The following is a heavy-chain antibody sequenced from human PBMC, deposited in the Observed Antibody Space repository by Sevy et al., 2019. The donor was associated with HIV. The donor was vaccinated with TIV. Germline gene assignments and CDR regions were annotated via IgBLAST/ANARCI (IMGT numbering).Heavy chain of an antibody. Sequence: ASVKVSCKASGGSFSNFPVSWVRQAPGQGLEWMGMIISKFGTTDYAQKFQGRVTITADESPTTAYMELTSLRSEDTAVYYCAREIPDYVSGDYSVGAFDIWGQGTKVTVSS. CDR2: IISKFGTT. CDR1: GGSFSNFP. V-gene: IGHV1-69*13. D-gene: IGHD3-22*01. J-gene: IGHJ3*02. CDR3: AREIPDYVSGDYSVGAFDI.